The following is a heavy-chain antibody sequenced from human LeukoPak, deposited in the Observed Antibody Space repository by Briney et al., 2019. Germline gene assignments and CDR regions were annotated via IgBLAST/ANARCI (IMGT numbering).Heavy chain of an antibody. J-gene: IGHJ4*02. CDR2: IYTTGTT. CDR3: ARDAVAGVGLNYFDY. Sequence: PSETLSLTCTVSGGSISSYYWSWVRQPAGKGLEWIGRIYTTGTTNYNPSLKSRVTISVDKSKNQFSLKLSSATAADTAVYYCARDAVAGVGLNYFDYWGQGTLVTVSS. D-gene: IGHD6-19*01. CDR1: GGSISSYY. V-gene: IGHV4-4*07.